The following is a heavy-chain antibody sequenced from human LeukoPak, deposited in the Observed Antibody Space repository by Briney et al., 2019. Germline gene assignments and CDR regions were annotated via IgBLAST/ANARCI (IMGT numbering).Heavy chain of an antibody. J-gene: IGHJ6*03. Sequence: GGSLRLSCAASGFTFSYYYMSWIRQAPGKGLEWVSYISSSGSTIYYADSVKGRFTISRYNAKNSLYLQMNSLRAEDTAVYYCARDYYDSSGYYNEGYTDVWGKGTTVTVSS. CDR3: ARDYYDSSGYYNEGYTDV. D-gene: IGHD3-22*01. CDR2: ISSSGSTI. CDR1: GFTFSYYY. V-gene: IGHV3-11*01.